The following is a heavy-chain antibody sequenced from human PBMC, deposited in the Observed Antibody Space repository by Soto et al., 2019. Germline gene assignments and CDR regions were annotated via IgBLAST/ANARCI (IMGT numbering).Heavy chain of an antibody. CDR1: VMTFEKNW. J-gene: IGHJ6*01. D-gene: IGHD4-17*01. V-gene: IGHV3-33*01. CDR3: ERDRSVRDYLHYGMDV. CDR2: IWYDGSKR. Sequence: WVSXRLSGSACVMTFEKNWIQWFRHAPGKGLEWVAVIWYDGSKRAYSDSVKDRFTISRDNDKKTLYLPMKSVRDEDTAIYYRERDRSVRDYLHYGMDVRGQGTTVTVYS.